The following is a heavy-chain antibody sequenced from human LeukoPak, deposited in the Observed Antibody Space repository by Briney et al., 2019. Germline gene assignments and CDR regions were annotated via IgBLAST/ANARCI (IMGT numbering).Heavy chain of an antibody. J-gene: IGHJ5*01. Sequence: SETLSLTCGVSNYSIRNGYYGGWIPQPPGKGLEWIERIYRGAPLYHNPPVKSRVPMSIAVYKNHFSLNLRPLTATDTAFYFCARDVSSRRFDAWGHGTLVTVS. CDR3: ARDVSSRRFDA. CDR2: IYRGAPL. D-gene: IGHD6-13*01. V-gene: IGHV4-38-2*02. CDR1: NYSIRNGYY.